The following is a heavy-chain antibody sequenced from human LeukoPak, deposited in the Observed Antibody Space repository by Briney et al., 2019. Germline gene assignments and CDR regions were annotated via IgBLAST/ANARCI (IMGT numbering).Heavy chain of an antibody. CDR3: AIPPGYCGNDCSFDH. V-gene: IGHV5-51*01. CDR1: GYGFSNYW. J-gene: IGHJ4*02. CDR2: IYPGDYET. D-gene: IGHD2-21*02. Sequence: GESLKISCEGSGYGFSNYWIGWVRQMPGKGLEWMGLIYPGDYETRYSPSFQGLVTISVDKSISTAYLQWSSLKASDTAMYYCAIPPGYCGNDCSFDHWGQGTLVTVSS.